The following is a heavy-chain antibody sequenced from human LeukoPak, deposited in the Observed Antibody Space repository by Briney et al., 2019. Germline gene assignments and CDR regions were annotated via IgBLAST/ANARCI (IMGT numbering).Heavy chain of an antibody. CDR2: ISGRGDST. Sequence: GGSLRLSCAASGFTFSSFAMTWVRQAPGKGLEWVSGISGRGDSTHYADSVKGQFTISRDNSKNTLYLQMSSLGADDTAVYFCAKAPCSGGSCYFSDWGQGTLVTVSS. J-gene: IGHJ4*02. D-gene: IGHD2-15*01. CDR1: GFTFSSFA. CDR3: AKAPCSGGSCYFSD. V-gene: IGHV3-23*01.